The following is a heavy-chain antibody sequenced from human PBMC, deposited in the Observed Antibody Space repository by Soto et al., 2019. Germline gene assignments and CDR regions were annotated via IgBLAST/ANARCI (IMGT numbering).Heavy chain of an antibody. V-gene: IGHV3-48*02. CDR1: GFTFSSYS. CDR2: ISSSSSTI. Sequence: QPGGSLRLSCAACGFTFSSYSMNWVRQAPGKGLEWVSYISSSSSTIYYADSVKGRFTISRDNAKNSLYLQMNSLRDEDTAVYYCARALYYYDTPYWYYWGQGTLVTVSS. D-gene: IGHD3-22*01. CDR3: ARALYYYDTPYWYY. J-gene: IGHJ4*02.